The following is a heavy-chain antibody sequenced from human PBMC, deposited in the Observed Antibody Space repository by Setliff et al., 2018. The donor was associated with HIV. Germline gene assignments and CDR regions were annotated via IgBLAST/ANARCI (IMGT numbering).Heavy chain of an antibody. CDR2: IKSKTDGGTT. CDR3: TRDPTYYDFWSGLIDY. Sequence: GGSLRLSCAASGFTFSNAWMSWVRQAPGKGLEWVGRIKSKTDGGTTDYAAPVKGRFTISRDDSKNTLYLQMNSLKTEDTAVYYCTRDPTYYDFWSGLIDYWGQGTLVTVSS. J-gene: IGHJ4*02. D-gene: IGHD3-3*01. V-gene: IGHV3-15*01. CDR1: GFTFSNAW.